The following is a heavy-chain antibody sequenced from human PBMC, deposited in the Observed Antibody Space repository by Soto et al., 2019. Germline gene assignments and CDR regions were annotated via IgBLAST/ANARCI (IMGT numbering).Heavy chain of an antibody. V-gene: IGHV1-69*01. J-gene: IGHJ5*02. CDR2: IIPLFGTT. CDR1: GSTFSTYS. CDR3: AGGATHGSSWYFWFDP. D-gene: IGHD6-13*01. Sequence: QMQLVQSGAEVRMPGSSVKVSCKASGSTFSTYSINWVRQAPGQGLEWMGGIIPLFGTTNYAQKFKGRVTITADESTSTAYMELSSLRAEDAAVYYCAGGATHGSSWYFWFDPWGQGSLVTVSS.